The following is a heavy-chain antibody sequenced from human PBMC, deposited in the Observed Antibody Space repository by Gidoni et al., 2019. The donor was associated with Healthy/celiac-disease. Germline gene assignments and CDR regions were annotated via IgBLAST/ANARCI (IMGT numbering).Heavy chain of an antibody. CDR2: ISYDGSNK. J-gene: IGHJ4*02. CDR3: ANAKGVLEWLPDY. Sequence: QVQLVESGGGVVQPGRSLRLSCSASGFTFSSYGMHWVRQAPGKGLEWVAVISYDGSNKYYADSVKGRFTISRDNSKNTLYLQMNSLRAEDTAVYYCANAKGVLEWLPDYWGQGTLVTVSS. D-gene: IGHD3-3*01. V-gene: IGHV3-30*18. CDR1: GFTFSSYG.